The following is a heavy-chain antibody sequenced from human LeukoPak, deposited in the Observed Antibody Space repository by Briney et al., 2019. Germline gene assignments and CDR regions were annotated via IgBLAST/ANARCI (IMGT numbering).Heavy chain of an antibody. CDR1: GYTFTGYY. CDR2: INPNSGGT. V-gene: IGHV1-2*02. Sequence: ASVKVSCKASGYTFTGYYMHWVRQAPGQGLEWMGWINPNSGGTNYAQKFQGRVTMTRDTSISAAYMELSRLRSDDTAVYYCARGAHYHDSSEGYDYWGQGTLVAVSS. CDR3: ARGAHYHDSSEGYDY. J-gene: IGHJ4*02. D-gene: IGHD3-22*01.